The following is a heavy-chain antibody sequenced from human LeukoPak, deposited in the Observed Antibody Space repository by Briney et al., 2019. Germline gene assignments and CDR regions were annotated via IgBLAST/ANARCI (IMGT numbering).Heavy chain of an antibody. V-gene: IGHV3-43*01. J-gene: IGHJ4*02. CDR1: GFTFDDYT. Sequence: GGSLRLSCAASGFTFDDYTMHWVRQAPGKGLEWVSLISWDGGSTYYADSVKGRFTISGDNSKNSLYLQMNSLRTEDTALYYCAKGNEGIAALDYWGQGTLVTVSS. CDR2: ISWDGGST. D-gene: IGHD6-13*01. CDR3: AKGNEGIAALDY.